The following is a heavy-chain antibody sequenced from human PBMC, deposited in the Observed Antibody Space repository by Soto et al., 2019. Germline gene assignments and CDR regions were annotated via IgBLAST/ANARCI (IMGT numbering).Heavy chain of an antibody. J-gene: IGHJ4*02. CDR1: GFTFSSYE. V-gene: IGHV3-48*03. Sequence: PGGSLRLSSAASGFTFSSYEMNCVRQVPGKGLELVSYISSSGSTILYADSVKGRFTIYRDNAKSSLYLQMNSLRPEDTAVYYCARLSGTYGRRHYFDYWGQGTLVTVSS. D-gene: IGHD3-16*01. CDR2: ISSSGSTI. CDR3: ARLSGTYGRRHYFDY.